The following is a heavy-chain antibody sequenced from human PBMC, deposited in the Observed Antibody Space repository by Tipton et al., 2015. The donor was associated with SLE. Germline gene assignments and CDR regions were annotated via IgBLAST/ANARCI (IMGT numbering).Heavy chain of an antibody. D-gene: IGHD3-3*01. Sequence: TLSLTCTVSGGSFGSGGYYWTWVRQSAGKGLEFIGRIYTSGSTNYNPSLESRVTISVDTSKNQFYLRLTSVTAADTAVYYCARGGAFWSGPTSYYYFFYYMDVRGKGTTVTVSS. CDR1: GGSFGSGGYY. J-gene: IGHJ6*03. CDR3: ARGGAFWSGPTSYYYFFYYMDV. V-gene: IGHV4-61*02. CDR2: IYTSGST.